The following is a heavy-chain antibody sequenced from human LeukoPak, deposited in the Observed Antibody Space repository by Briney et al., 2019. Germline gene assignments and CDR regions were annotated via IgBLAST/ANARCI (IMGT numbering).Heavy chain of an antibody. Sequence: SETLSLTCAVYGASFRGYYWGWIRQPPGKGLEWIGEINHSGSTNYNPSLKSRVTISVDTSKNQFSLKLSSVTAADTAVYYCARGTGYPLIGWGQGTLVTVSS. CDR3: ARGTGYPLIG. J-gene: IGHJ4*02. D-gene: IGHD3-22*01. V-gene: IGHV4-34*01. CDR2: INHSGST. CDR1: GASFRGYY.